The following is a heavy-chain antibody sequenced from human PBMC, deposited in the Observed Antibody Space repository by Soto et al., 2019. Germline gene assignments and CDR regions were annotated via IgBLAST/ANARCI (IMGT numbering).Heavy chain of an antibody. Sequence: ASVKVSCKASRGTFSSYAISWVRQPPGQGLEWMGGIIPIFGTANYAQKFQGRVTITADESTSTAYMELSSLRSEDTAVYYCARGSGTGLVVGPKCWFDPWGQGTLVTVSS. CDR2: IIPIFGTA. CDR3: ARGSGTGLVVGPKCWFDP. V-gene: IGHV1-69*13. D-gene: IGHD1-26*01. J-gene: IGHJ5*02. CDR1: RGTFSSYA.